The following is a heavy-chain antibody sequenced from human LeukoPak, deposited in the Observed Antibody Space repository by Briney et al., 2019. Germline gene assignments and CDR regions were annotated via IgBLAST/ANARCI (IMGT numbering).Heavy chain of an antibody. Sequence: SETLSLTCTVSGGSISSYYWSWIRQPPGKGLEWIGYIYYSGSTYYNPSLKSRVTISVDTSKNQFSLKLSSVTAADTAVYYCARSLTGYPARFDYWGQGTLVTVSS. CDR1: GGSISSYY. D-gene: IGHD3-9*01. J-gene: IGHJ4*02. CDR3: ARSLTGYPARFDY. V-gene: IGHV4-59*12. CDR2: IYYSGST.